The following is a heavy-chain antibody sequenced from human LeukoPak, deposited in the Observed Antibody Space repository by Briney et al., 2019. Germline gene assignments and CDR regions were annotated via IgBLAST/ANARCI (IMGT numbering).Heavy chain of an antibody. CDR3: ARAMDF. V-gene: IGHV3-7*03. Sequence: GGSLRLSCAASGFTFSSYWMTWVRQTPGKGLEWVANIKEDGSEKYYVDSVKGRSTISRDNARNSLYLQMNSLRVEDTAVYYCARAMDFWGQGTLVTVSS. CDR1: GFTFSSYW. J-gene: IGHJ4*02. CDR2: IKEDGSEK.